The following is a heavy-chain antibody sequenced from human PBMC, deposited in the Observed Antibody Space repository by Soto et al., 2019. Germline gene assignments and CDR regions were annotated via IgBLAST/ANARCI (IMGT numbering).Heavy chain of an antibody. D-gene: IGHD1-20*01. CDR1: GGSISSSSYY. CDR2: IYYSGNT. J-gene: IGHJ4*02. V-gene: IGHV4-39*01. CDR3: AGPYNWNPYAPLDY. Sequence: QLQLQESGPGLVKPSETLSLTCTVSGGSISSSSYYWGWIRQPPGKGLEWIGSIYYSGNTYYSPSLRRRGTISVDTSQNQSSLKLTSVTAADTAVYYCAGPYNWNPYAPLDYWGQGTLVTVSS.